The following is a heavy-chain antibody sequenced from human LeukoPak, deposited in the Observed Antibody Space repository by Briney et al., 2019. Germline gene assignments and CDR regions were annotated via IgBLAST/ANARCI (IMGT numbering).Heavy chain of an antibody. CDR2: ISASGTYI. V-gene: IGHV3-11*04. D-gene: IGHD2-2*03. CDR3: LRGKTSLFGWIFPYMDV. J-gene: IGHJ6*03. CDR1: GFTFSDYY. Sequence: PGGSLRLSCAASGFTFSDYYMSWIRQAPGKGLEWVSFISASGTYIFYGDSLKGRLTISRDNAKNSLYLQMNSLRVEDTAVYYWLRGKTSLFGWIFPYMDVWGKGTTVTVYS.